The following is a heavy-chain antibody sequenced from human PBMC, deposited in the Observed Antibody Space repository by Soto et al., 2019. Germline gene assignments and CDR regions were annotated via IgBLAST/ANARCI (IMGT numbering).Heavy chain of an antibody. J-gene: IGHJ6*02. V-gene: IGHV4-4*02. CDR3: ASQRLVIPDYDYYGMDV. CDR1: GGSISSSNW. CDR2: IYHSGST. Sequence: QVQLQESGPGLVKPSGTLSLTCAVSGGSISSSNWWSWVRQPPGKGLEWIGEIYHSGSTNYNPSLRSLFTVSVLQSNNQFPLTLSPVTAADPAVYYCASQRLVIPDYDYYGMDVWGQGTPVTVSS. D-gene: IGHD3-9*01.